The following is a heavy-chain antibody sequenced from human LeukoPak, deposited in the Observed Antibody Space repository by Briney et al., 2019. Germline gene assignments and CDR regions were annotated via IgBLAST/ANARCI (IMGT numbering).Heavy chain of an antibody. D-gene: IGHD6-19*01. CDR1: GFTFSSYA. V-gene: IGHV3-23*01. Sequence: GGSLRLSCAASGFTFSSYAMSWVRQAPGKGLEWVSAISGGGSSTYYADSVKGRFTISRDNSKNTLYLQMNSLRAEDTAVYYCARDGSGWYYYYYGMDVWGQGTTVTVSS. J-gene: IGHJ6*02. CDR3: ARDGSGWYYYYYGMDV. CDR2: ISGGGSST.